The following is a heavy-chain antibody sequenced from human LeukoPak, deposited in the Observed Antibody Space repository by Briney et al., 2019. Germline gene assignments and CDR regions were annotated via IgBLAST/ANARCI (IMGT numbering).Heavy chain of an antibody. CDR1: GFTFGSYG. Sequence: GGSLRLSCAASGFTFGSYGMHWVRQAPGKGLEWVAFIRYDGSNKYYADSVKGRFTISRDNSKNTLYLQMDSLRAEDTAVYYCAKCPTRAFDIWGQGTMVTVSS. CDR2: IRYDGSNK. J-gene: IGHJ3*02. V-gene: IGHV3-30*02. CDR3: AKCPTRAFDI.